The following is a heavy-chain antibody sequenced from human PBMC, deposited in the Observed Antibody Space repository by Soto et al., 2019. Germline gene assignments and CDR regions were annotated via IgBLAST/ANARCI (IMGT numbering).Heavy chain of an antibody. CDR2: MSHSGGT. D-gene: IGHD1-1*01. CDR1: GGSVNSGNYY. Sequence: QVQLQQWGAGLLKPSETLSLTCAVFGGSVNSGNYYWSWIRQPPGKGLEWIGEMSHSGGTHFNPSLKSRVTISVDTSKNQFSLKMISVTAADAAVYYCARVERGTATTVVDAFDIWGPGTMVTVSS. CDR3: ARVERGTATTVVDAFDI. V-gene: IGHV4-34*01. J-gene: IGHJ3*02.